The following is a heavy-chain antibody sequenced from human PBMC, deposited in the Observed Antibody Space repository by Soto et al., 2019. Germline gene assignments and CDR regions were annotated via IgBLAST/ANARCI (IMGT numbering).Heavy chain of an antibody. CDR2: INPNSGGT. Sequence: AASVKVSCKASGYTFTSYGISWVRQAPGQGLEWMGWINPNSGGTKSAEKFQGRVTMTRDTSISTAYMELSRLTSDDTAVYYCASAAVTGTAGLDFWGQGTQVTVSS. D-gene: IGHD6-19*01. CDR3: ASAAVTGTAGLDF. CDR1: GYTFTSYG. J-gene: IGHJ4*02. V-gene: IGHV1-2*02.